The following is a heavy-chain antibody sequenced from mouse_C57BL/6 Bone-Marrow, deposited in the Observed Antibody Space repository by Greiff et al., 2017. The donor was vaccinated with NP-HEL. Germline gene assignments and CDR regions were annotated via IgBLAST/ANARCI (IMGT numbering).Heavy chain of an antibody. J-gene: IGHJ3*01. CDR1: GFSLSTSGMG. Sequence: QVTLKVCGPGILQSSQTLSLTCSFSGFSLSTSGMGVSWIRQPSGKGLEWLAHIYWDDDKRYNPSLKSRLTISKDTSRNQVFLKITSVDTADTATYYCARRKDGSSSAGFAYWGQGTLVTVSA. V-gene: IGHV8-12*01. D-gene: IGHD1-1*01. CDR2: IYWDDDK. CDR3: ARRKDGSSSAGFAY.